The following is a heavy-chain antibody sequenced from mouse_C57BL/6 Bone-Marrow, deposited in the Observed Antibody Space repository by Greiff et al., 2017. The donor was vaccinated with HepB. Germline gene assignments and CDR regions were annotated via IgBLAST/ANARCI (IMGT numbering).Heavy chain of an antibody. V-gene: IGHV1-39*01. CDR2: INPNYGTT. Sequence: LMESGPELVKPGASVKISCKASGYSFTDYNMNWVKQSNGKSLEWIGVINPNYGTTSYNQKFKGKATLTVDQSSSTAYMQLNSLTSEDSAVYYCAREGVYYGYDRLAYWGQGTLVTVSA. J-gene: IGHJ3*01. CDR3: AREGVYYGYDRLAY. D-gene: IGHD2-2*01. CDR1: GYSFTDYN.